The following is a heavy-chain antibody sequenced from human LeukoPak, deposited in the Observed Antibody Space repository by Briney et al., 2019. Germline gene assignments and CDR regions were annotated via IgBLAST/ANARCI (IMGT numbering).Heavy chain of an antibody. CDR1: GFTFSSYE. D-gene: IGHD3-10*01. V-gene: IGHV3-48*03. Sequence: GGSLRLSCAASGFTFSSYEMNWVRQAPGKGLEWVSYISSSGSTIYYADSVKGRFTISRDNAKNSLYLQMNSLRAEDTGVYYCASRSGSYYFYFDYWGQGTLVTVSS. CDR2: ISSSGSTI. CDR3: ASRSGSYYFYFDY. J-gene: IGHJ4*02.